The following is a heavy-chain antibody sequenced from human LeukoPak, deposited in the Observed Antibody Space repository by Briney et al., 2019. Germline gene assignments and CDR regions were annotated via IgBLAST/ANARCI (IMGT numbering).Heavy chain of an antibody. CDR1: GFSLNTNAVA. CDR2: IYGNDDK. J-gene: IGHJ4*02. CDR3: VHRTMVTSVDH. V-gene: IGHV2-5*01. Sequence: ESGPTLVNPTQTLTLTCTFSGFSLNTNAVAVGWVRQPPGQAPEWLTFIYGNDDKRYSPPLASRLTITKDTSKNQVVLTMTDMDYVDTATYYCVHRTMVTSVDHWGQGTLVTVSS. D-gene: IGHD4-17*01.